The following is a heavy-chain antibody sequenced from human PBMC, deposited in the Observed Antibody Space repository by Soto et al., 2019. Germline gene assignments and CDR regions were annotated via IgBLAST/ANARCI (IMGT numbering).Heavy chain of an antibody. J-gene: IGHJ6*02. CDR3: ARHVVVPAAANYYYYYGMDV. CDR1: GYSFTSYW. V-gene: IGHV5-10-1*01. D-gene: IGHD2-2*01. CDR2: IDPSDSYT. Sequence: GESLKISCKGSGYSFTSYWISWVRQMPGKGLEWMGRIDPSDSYTNYSPSFQGHVTISADKSISTAYLQWSSLKASDTAMYYCARHVVVPAAANYYYYYGMDVWGQGTTVTVS.